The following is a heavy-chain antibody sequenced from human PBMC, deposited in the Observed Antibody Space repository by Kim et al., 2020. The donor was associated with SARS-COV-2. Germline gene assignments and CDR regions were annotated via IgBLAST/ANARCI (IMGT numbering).Heavy chain of an antibody. CDR1: GFTFSSYG. Sequence: GGSLRLSCAASGFTFSSYGMHWVRQAPGKGLEWVAVISYDGSNKYYADSVKGRFTISRDNSKNTLYLQMNSLRAEDTAVYYCARDVKQITMIVVLIPYYYHFGMDSWAKGPSSTVSS. J-gene: IGHJ6*04. D-gene: IGHD3-22*01. V-gene: IGHV3-33*05. CDR2: ISYDGSNK. CDR3: ARDVKQITMIVVLIPYYYHFGMDS.